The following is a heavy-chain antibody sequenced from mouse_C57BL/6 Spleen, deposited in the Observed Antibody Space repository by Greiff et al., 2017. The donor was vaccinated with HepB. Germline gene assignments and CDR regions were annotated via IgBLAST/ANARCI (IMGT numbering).Heavy chain of an antibody. CDR2: IDPSDSYT. J-gene: IGHJ3*01. CDR1: GYTFTSYW. D-gene: IGHD2-3*01. CDR3: ARPIYDGYYGFAY. Sequence: QVQLQQPGAELVKPGASVKLSCKASGYTFTSYWMQWVKQRPGQGLEWIGEIDPSDSYTNYNQKFKGKATLTVDTSSSTAYMQLSSLTSEDSAVYYCARPIYDGYYGFAYWGQGTLVTVSA. V-gene: IGHV1-50*01.